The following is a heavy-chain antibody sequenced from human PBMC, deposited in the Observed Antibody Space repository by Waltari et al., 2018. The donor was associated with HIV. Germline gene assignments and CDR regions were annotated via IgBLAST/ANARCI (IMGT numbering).Heavy chain of an antibody. Sequence: EVQLVESGGGLVQPGGSLRLSCVASGFTFRSYWMHWVRQGPGRGLVWVSRINNDGSNTNYADSVKGRFTISRDNAKNTLYLQMNSLRVEDTAVYSCVRDYDSSGYYSANWFDPWGQGTLVTVSS. CDR3: VRDYDSSGYYSANWFDP. CDR1: GFTFRSYW. J-gene: IGHJ5*02. CDR2: INNDGSNT. V-gene: IGHV3-74*01. D-gene: IGHD3-22*01.